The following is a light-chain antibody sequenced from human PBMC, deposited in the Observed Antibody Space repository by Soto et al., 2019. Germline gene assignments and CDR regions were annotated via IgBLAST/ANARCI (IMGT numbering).Light chain of an antibody. CDR3: HQFFRSTIT. V-gene: IGKV4-1*01. CDR1: QIVFSNSKNRNH. CDR2: WAT. J-gene: IGKJ4*01. Sequence: DIVMTQSPDSLAVSLGERATINCKSNQIVFSNSKNRNHLSWYQQKPGQPPKLLIYWATTRESGVPDRFSGSGSGTDFTLTVSRLQAEYVAIYYRHQFFRSTITFGGATKADX.